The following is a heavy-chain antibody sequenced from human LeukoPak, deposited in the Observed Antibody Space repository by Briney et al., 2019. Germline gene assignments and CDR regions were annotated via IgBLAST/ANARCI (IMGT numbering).Heavy chain of an antibody. V-gene: IGHV4-34*01. Sequence: PSETLSLTCAVYGGSFSGYYWSWIRQPPGKGLEWIGEINHSGSTNYNPSLKRRVTISVDTSKNQFSLKLSSVTAADTAVYYCARRSYYFDYWGQGTLVTVSS. CDR1: GGSFSGYY. CDR3: ARRSYYFDY. CDR2: INHSGST. J-gene: IGHJ4*02.